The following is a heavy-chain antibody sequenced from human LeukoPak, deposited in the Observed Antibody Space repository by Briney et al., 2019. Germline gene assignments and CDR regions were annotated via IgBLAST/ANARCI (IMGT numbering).Heavy chain of an antibody. CDR1: GFTFSSYG. CDR3: ARARGPVGKNWFDP. J-gene: IGHJ5*02. V-gene: IGHV3-30*02. Sequence: GGSLRLSCAASGFTFSSYGMHWVRQAPGKGLEWVAFIRYDGSNKYYADSVKGRFTISRDNSKNSLYLQMNSLRAEDTAVYYCARARGPVGKNWFDPWGQGTLVTVSS. D-gene: IGHD1-26*01. CDR2: IRYDGSNK.